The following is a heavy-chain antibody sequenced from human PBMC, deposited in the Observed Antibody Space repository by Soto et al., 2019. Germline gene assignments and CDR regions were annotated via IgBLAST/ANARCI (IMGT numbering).Heavy chain of an antibody. CDR1: GGTFSSYA. D-gene: IGHD1-26*01. Sequence: QVQLVQSGGEVTTPGSWVQVSCKASGGTFSSYAISWVRQAPGQGLEWMGGIIPIFGTANYAQKFQGRVTIPADESTSTAYMELSSLRSEDTAVYYRPRASSGSYYDYWGQGTLVTVSS. CDR3: PRASSGSYYDY. CDR2: IIPIFGTA. J-gene: IGHJ4*02. V-gene: IGHV1-69*01.